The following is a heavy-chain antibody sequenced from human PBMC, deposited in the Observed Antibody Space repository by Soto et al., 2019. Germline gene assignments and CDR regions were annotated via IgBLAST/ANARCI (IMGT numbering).Heavy chain of an antibody. V-gene: IGHV1-18*01. CDR1: GYTFSTYG. CDR3: AREAAVMAAAGPDY. D-gene: IGHD6-13*01. CDR2: ISAYNGDTET. J-gene: IGHJ4*02. Sequence: QVQLVQSGAEVKKPGASVKVSCKASGYTFSTYGISWVRQAPGQGLEWMGWISAYNGDTETNYAQKFQGRVTMTTDXXTSAAYMELRNLRSDDTAVYYCAREAAVMAAAGPDYWGQGTLVTVSS.